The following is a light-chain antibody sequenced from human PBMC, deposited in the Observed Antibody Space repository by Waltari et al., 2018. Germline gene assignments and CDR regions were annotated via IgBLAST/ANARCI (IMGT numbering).Light chain of an antibody. CDR1: TSDVGGYYY. CDR3: CSYAGNSALL. Sequence: QSALTQPASVSGSPGQSITITSTGSTSDVGGYYYVSWYKHHPAEAPKLMIYNINERPSGVPNRFSGSKSGNTASLTISGLQAEDEADYYCCSYAGNSALLFGGGTKLTVL. CDR2: NIN. J-gene: IGLJ2*01. V-gene: IGLV2-23*02.